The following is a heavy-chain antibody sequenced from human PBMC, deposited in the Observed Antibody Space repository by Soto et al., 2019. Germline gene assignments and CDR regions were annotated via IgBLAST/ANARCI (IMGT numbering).Heavy chain of an antibody. CDR1: GDTIGSYY. CDR3: ARGSCSSASCYTGDY. V-gene: IGHV4-59*01. CDR2: IYFTGST. J-gene: IGHJ4*02. Sequence: QVQLQESGPGLVKPSVTLSLTCTVSGDTIGSYYWSWIRQPPGKGLEWIGYIYFTGSTNYNPSLKSRVTISVDTSKNQFSLKLSSVTAADTAVYYCARGSCSSASCYTGDYWGQGTLVTVSS. D-gene: IGHD2-2*02.